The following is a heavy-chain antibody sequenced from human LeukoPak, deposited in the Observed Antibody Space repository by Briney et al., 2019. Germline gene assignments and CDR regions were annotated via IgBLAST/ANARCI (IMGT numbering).Heavy chain of an antibody. J-gene: IGHJ5*02. CDR3: ARDTVNGPFVISLDL. Sequence: GGSLRLSCAASGFSLRSSEMNWVRQAPGKGPEWVAHINSADNVEYYTDSVRGRFTMSRDNAKDLLYPHLNSLRDEDTAVYYCARDTVNGPFVISLDLWGQGVLVTVSS. CDR1: GFSLRSSE. V-gene: IGHV3-48*03. D-gene: IGHD2-8*01. CDR2: INSADNVE.